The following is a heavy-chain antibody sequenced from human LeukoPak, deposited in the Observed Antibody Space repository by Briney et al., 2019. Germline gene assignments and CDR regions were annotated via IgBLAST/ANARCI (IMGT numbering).Heavy chain of an antibody. V-gene: IGHV1-69*13. CDR2: IIPLFGTA. D-gene: IGHD3-10*01. Sequence: SVKVSCKASGGTFSSYAISWVRQAPGQGLEWMGGIIPLFGTANYAQKFLGRVIITADESTSITYMYLNSLKSDDTAVYYCAREWAGYGSGSYYYYWGQGTLVTVSS. CDR1: GGTFSSYA. J-gene: IGHJ4*02. CDR3: AREWAGYGSGSYYYY.